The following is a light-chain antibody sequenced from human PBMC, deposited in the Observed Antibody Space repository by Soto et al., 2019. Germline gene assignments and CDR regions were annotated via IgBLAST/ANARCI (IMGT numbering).Light chain of an antibody. Sequence: DIPMTQSPSTLSASVGARGTITCRASQNINNWLAWYQQKPGKAPKLLISAASSLESGVPSRCSGSRSETAFTLTMCSLQPDDCATYYCQHYESNPWTFGQGTKVALK. V-gene: IGKV1-5*01. CDR1: QNINNW. J-gene: IGKJ1*01. CDR3: QHYESNPWT. CDR2: AAS.